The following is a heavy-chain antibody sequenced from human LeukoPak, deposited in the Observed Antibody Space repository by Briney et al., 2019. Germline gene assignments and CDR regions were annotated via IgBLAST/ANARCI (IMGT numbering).Heavy chain of an antibody. J-gene: IGHJ4*02. CDR2: THYTGNT. CDR3: AKWSSTLKAFDF. Sequence: SETLSLTCSVSGDSINNYYWDWIRQPPGKELEWIGYTHYTGNTKSNPSLKSRVTTSVDTSKSQFSLKLSSVTAADTAVYYCAKWSSTLKAFDFWGQRILVIVSS. V-gene: IGHV4-59*08. CDR1: GDSINNYY. D-gene: IGHD2-8*01.